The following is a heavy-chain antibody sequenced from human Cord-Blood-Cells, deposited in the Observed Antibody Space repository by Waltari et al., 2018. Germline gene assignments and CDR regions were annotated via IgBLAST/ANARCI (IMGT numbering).Heavy chain of an antibody. Sequence: QVQLVASGGGVVQPGRSLRLSCAASGFTSISYVMHWVRQAPGKGLEWVAVISYDGSNKYYADSVKGRFTISRDNSKNTLYLQMNSLRAEDTAVYYCAGYGGRTFDIWGQGTMVTVSS. D-gene: IGHD4-17*01. CDR3: AGYGGRTFDI. CDR2: ISYDGSNK. CDR1: GFTSISYV. V-gene: IGHV3-30-3*01. J-gene: IGHJ3*02.